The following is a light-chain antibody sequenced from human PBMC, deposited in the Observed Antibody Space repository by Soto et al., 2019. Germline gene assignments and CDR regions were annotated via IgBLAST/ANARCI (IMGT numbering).Light chain of an antibody. J-gene: IGKJ1*01. CDR1: QSISSW. Sequence: DIQMTQSPSTLSASVGDRVTITCRASQSISSWLAWYQQKPGKAPKLLIYDASSLESGVPSRFSGSGSGTEFTLTISSLQPDDFATYYCQQYNNYSPVTFGQRTKVDIK. V-gene: IGKV1-5*01. CDR2: DAS. CDR3: QQYNNYSPVT.